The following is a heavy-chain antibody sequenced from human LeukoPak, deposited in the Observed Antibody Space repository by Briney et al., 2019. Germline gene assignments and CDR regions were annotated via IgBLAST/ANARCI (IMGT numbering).Heavy chain of an antibody. CDR3: ARLYSSSVNF. V-gene: IGHV3-7*01. J-gene: IGHJ4*02. CDR1: GFTFSNYW. D-gene: IGHD6-13*01. Sequence: HPGGSLRLSCAASGFTFSNYWMNWVRQAPGKGLEWVADIKQDGSEKYYVDSVKGRFTISRDNAKNSLYLQMNSPRADDTAVYYCARLYSSSVNFWGQGTMVTVSS. CDR2: IKQDGSEK.